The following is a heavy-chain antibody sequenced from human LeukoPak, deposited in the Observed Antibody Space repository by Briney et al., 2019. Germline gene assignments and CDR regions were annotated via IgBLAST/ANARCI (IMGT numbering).Heavy chain of an antibody. D-gene: IGHD6-13*01. CDR2: ISSSSSYI. CDR3: AKGYSSSWYYFDY. Sequence: GGSLRLSCAASGFTFSSYSMNWVRQAPGKGLEWVSSISSSSSYIHYADSVKGRFTISRDNAKNSLYLQMNSLRAEDTAVYYCAKGYSSSWYYFDYWGQGTLVTVSS. CDR1: GFTFSSYS. V-gene: IGHV3-21*04. J-gene: IGHJ4*02.